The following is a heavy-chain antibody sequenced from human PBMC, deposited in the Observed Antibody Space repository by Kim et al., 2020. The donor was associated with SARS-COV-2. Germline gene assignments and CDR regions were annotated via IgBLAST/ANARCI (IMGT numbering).Heavy chain of an antibody. V-gene: IGHV3-23*01. Sequence: GGSLRLSCVASGFTFSNYGMSWVRQAPGKGLEWVSGISGSGDTTTYADSVKGRFTISRHNSKNTLYVQMSSLRGEHAAIYYCANFRHPDFWGQGTLVTVSS. J-gene: IGHJ4*02. CDR2: ISGSGDTT. CDR1: GFTFSNYG. CDR3: ANFRHPDF.